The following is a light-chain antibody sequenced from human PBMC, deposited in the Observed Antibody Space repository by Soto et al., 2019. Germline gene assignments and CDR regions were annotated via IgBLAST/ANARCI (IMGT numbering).Light chain of an antibody. V-gene: IGKV1-39*01. CDR2: AAS. Sequence: DIQMTQSPSSLSASVGDRVTITCRASQSIRSYLNWYQQKPGKAPKLLIYAASSLQSGVPSRFSGSGSGTDFTLTISSLLPEDFATYYCQQSNTIPWTFGQGTKVEIK. CDR1: QSIRSY. CDR3: QQSNTIPWT. J-gene: IGKJ1*01.